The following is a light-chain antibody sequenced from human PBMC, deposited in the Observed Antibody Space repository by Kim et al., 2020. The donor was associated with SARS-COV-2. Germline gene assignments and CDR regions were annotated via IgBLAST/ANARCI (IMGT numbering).Light chain of an antibody. CDR1: INDLGTYAF. J-gene: IGLJ3*02. CDR2: DIS. V-gene: IGLV2-23*02. Sequence: LTQPASLSGSPGQSVTISCSGTINDLGTYAFVSWYQQYPGKAPRLIIFDISQRPSGISRRFSGSKSGNTASLTISPLEPDDEADYFCCSFTSGVSWV. CDR3: CSFTSGVSWV.